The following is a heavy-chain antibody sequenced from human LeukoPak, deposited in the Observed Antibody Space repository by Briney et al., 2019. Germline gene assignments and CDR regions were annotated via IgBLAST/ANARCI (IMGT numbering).Heavy chain of an antibody. J-gene: IGHJ4*02. D-gene: IGHD1-26*01. CDR1: GGSISSGGYY. CDR3: AGRGSSPRYYFDY. Sequence: SETLSLTCTVSGGSISSGGYYWSWIRQHPGKGLEWIGYIYYSGSTYYNPSLKSRVTISVDTSKNQFSLELSSVTAADTAVYYCAGRGSSPRYYFDYWGQGTLVTVSS. V-gene: IGHV4-31*03. CDR2: IYYSGST.